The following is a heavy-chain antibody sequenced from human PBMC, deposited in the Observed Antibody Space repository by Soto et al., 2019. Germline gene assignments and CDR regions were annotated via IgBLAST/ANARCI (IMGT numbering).Heavy chain of an antibody. V-gene: IGHV3-30-3*01. CDR3: ARDLRKFYYFDS. D-gene: IGHD4-17*01. J-gene: IGHJ4*02. CDR2: ISYDGSKI. CDR1: GFTFNTQA. Sequence: QVHLVESGGGVVQPGRSLRLSCAASGFTFNTQAMHWVRQAPGKGLEWVAAISYDGSKIYYADSVKGRFTISRDNSKNTLYLQMNSLRAEDTAVYYCARDLRKFYYFDSWGQGTQVTVSS.